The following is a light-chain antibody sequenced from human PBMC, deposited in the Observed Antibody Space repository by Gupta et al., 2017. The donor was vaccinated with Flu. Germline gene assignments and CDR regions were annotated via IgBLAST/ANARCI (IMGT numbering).Light chain of an antibody. CDR1: QSLNRRL. CDR2: GAS. V-gene: IGKV3-20*01. Sequence: MVWTQSQGTLPLSPGERATLSCRASQSLNRRLLAWYQQKPGQTPGLLIFGASSRATGIPGSFSGSGSGTDFSLTITRLDPEDFSVYSCQMPFTFGRGTKVEIK. CDR3: QMPFT. J-gene: IGKJ4*01.